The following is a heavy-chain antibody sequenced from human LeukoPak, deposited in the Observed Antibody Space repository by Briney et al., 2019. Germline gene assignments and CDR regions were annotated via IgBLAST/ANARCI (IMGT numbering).Heavy chain of an antibody. D-gene: IGHD3-16*02. J-gene: IGHJ4*02. CDR1: GDSICNYY. CDR2: MYTSGAT. CDR3: ARHMDDYVWGSYRPGWGAYYFDY. V-gene: IGHV4-4*07. Sequence: PSETLSLTCTVSGDSICNYYWSWIRQPAGKGLEWTGRMYTSGATNYNPSLKSRTTMSVDTSKNQFSLKLSSVTAADTAVYYCARHMDDYVWGSYRPGWGAYYFDYWGQGTLVTVSS.